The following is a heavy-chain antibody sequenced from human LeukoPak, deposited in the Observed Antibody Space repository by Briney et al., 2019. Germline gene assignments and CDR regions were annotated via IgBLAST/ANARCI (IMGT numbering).Heavy chain of an antibody. J-gene: IGHJ4*02. CDR2: ISSSGSTI. D-gene: IGHD3-22*01. V-gene: IGHV3-11*01. CDR3: ARDPYYYDSSGYYDY. CDR1: GFAFSDYY. Sequence: GGSLRLSCAASGFAFSDYYMSWIRQAPGKGLEWVSYISSSGSTIYYADSVKGRFTISRDNAKNSLYLQMNSLRAEDTAVYYCARDPYYYDSSGYYDYWGQGTLVTVSS.